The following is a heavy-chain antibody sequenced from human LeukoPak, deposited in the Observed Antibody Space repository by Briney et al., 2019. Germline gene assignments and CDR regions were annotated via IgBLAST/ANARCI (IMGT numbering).Heavy chain of an antibody. CDR3: ARAVSSGWYGFDYYYMDV. CDR2: IKQDGSEK. Sequence: GGSLRLSCAASGFTFSSYWMSWVRQAPGKGLEWVANIKQDGSEKYYVDSVKGRFTISRDNAKNSLYLQMNSLRAEDTAVYYCARAVSSGWYGFDYYYMDVWGKGTTVTISS. D-gene: IGHD6-19*01. J-gene: IGHJ6*03. V-gene: IGHV3-7*01. CDR1: GFTFSSYW.